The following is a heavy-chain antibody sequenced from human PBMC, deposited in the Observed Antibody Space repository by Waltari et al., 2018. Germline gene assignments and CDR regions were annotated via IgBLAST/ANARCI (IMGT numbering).Heavy chain of an antibody. CDR2: IYYSGST. CDR1: GGSISSYY. D-gene: IGHD3-10*01. Sequence: QVQLQESGPGLVKPSETLSLTCTVSGGSISSYYWSWIRQPPGKGLEWIGYIYYSGSTNYNPSLKSRVTISVDTSKNQFSLKLSSVTAADTAVYYCARYGGGEVGKGNAFDIWGQGTMVTVSS. V-gene: IGHV4-59*01. CDR3: ARYGGGEVGKGNAFDI. J-gene: IGHJ3*02.